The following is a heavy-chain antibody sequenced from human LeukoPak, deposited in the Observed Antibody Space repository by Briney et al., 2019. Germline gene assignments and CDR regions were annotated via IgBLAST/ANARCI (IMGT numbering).Heavy chain of an antibody. CDR3: ARDKLGAAGGYNYFDY. Sequence: GGSLRLSCAVSGFTFSNYAVHWVRLAPGKGLEWVATISFDGSNKYYADSVKGRFTISRDNSKNTLYVQTNSLRAEDTAVYYCARDKLGAAGGYNYFDYWGQGTLVTVSS. D-gene: IGHD2-15*01. V-gene: IGHV3-30-3*01. J-gene: IGHJ4*02. CDR1: GFTFSNYA. CDR2: ISFDGSNK.